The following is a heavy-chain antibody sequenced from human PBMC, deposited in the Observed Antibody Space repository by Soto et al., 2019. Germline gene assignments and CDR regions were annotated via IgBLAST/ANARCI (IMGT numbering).Heavy chain of an antibody. V-gene: IGHV1-8*01. CDR2: MNPDSDNT. CDR1: GYTFISFD. Sequence: ASVKVSCKASGYTFISFDINWVRQAPGQGPEWMGWMNPDSDNTGTAQKFQGRVTMTRNTSISTAYMELSSLRSDDTAMYYCARTGYSPGGVCGGDCPGWGLDYWGQGTLVTVSS. D-gene: IGHD2-21*01. CDR3: ARTGYSPGGVCGGDCPGWGLDY. J-gene: IGHJ4*02.